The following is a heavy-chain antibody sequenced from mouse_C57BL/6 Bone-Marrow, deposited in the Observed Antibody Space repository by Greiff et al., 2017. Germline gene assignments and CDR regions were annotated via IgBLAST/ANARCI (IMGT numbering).Heavy chain of an antibody. CDR3: ALLYYGSSPYYFDY. CDR2: IYPRSGNT. CDR1: GYTFTSYG. Sequence: VQLQQSGAELARPGASVKLSCKASGYTFTSYGISWVKQRTGQGLEWIGEIYPRSGNTYYNEKFKGKATLTADKSSSTAYMELRSLTSEDSAVYFCALLYYGSSPYYFDYWGQGTTLTVSS. J-gene: IGHJ2*01. V-gene: IGHV1-81*01. D-gene: IGHD1-1*01.